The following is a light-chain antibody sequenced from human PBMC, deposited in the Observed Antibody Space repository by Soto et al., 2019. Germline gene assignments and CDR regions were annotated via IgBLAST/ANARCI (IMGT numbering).Light chain of an antibody. J-gene: IGLJ1*01. CDR1: SSDIGTYDL. V-gene: IGLV2-23*01. Sequence: QSALTQPASVSGSPGQSITISCTGTSSDIGTYDLVSSYQQFPGKAPKVIIYDDNKRPSGVSNRFSGSSSGNTASLTISGLQAEDEAIYSCCSYAGRSIYVFGSGTKLTVL. CDR3: CSYAGRSIYV. CDR2: DDN.